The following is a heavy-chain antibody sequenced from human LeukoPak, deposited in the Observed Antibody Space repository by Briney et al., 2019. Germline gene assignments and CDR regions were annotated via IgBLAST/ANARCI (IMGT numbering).Heavy chain of an antibody. CDR3: AKEGYNYVIDY. D-gene: IGHD5-24*01. Sequence: PGGSLRLSCAASGFTFNSYAMHWVRQAPGKGLEWEAGIWFDGTNKFHADSVKGRFTISRDNSKNTLYLQMDSLRAEDTAVYYCAKEGYNYVIDYWGQGTLVTVSS. V-gene: IGHV3-33*06. CDR1: GFTFNSYA. CDR2: IWFDGTNK. J-gene: IGHJ4*02.